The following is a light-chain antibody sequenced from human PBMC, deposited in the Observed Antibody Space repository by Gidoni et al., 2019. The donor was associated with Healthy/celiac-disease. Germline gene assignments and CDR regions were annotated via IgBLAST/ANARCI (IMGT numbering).Light chain of an antibody. J-gene: IGKJ4*01. V-gene: IGKV3-11*01. CDR2: DAS. Sequence: EIVLTQSPATLSLSPGERATLSCRASQSVSSYLAWYQQKPGQAPRLLIYDASNRATGIPARFSGSGSGTDFTLTISSLEPEDFGVYYCQQRSNWPGLTFGGGTKVEIK. CDR1: QSVSSY. CDR3: QQRSNWPGLT.